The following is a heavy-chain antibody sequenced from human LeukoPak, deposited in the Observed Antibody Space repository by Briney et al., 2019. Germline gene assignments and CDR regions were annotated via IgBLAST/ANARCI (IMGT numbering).Heavy chain of an antibody. CDR1: GFIFSSYA. CDR3: ARASVYSGSYSFDY. Sequence: GGSLRLSCAASGFIFSSYAMHWVRQAPGKGLEWVAVISYDGSNKYYADSVKGRFTVSRDNSKNTLYLQMNSLRAEDTAVYYCARASVYSGSYSFDYWGQGTLVTVSS. D-gene: IGHD1-26*01. V-gene: IGHV3-30*04. CDR2: ISYDGSNK. J-gene: IGHJ4*02.